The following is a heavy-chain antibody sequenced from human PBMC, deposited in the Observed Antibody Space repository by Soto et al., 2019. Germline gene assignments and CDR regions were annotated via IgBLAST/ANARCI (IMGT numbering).Heavy chain of an antibody. CDR2: ISAYNGNT. CDR1: GYTFTSYG. CDR3: ARDQSSSSWLPTYYYGMDV. Sequence: ASVKVSCKASGYTFTSYGISWVRQAPRQGLEWMGWISAYNGNTNYAQKLQGRVTMTTDTSTSTAYMELRSLRSDDTAVYYCARDQSSSSWLPTYYYGMDVWGQGTTVTVSS. V-gene: IGHV1-18*01. J-gene: IGHJ6*02. D-gene: IGHD6-13*01.